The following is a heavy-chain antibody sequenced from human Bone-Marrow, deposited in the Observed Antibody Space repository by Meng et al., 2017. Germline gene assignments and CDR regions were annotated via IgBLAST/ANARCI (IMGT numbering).Heavy chain of an antibody. V-gene: IGHV3-11*01. CDR2: ISSSGSTI. Sequence: VAFAGGLSKPGWILRQSCAASGFNLKKYYMCWIRQAPGKGLDWVSSISSSGSTIYYADSVKGRFTISRDNAKYSLYLQMNSLRAEDTAVYYCARNVGGVGIDYWGQGTLVTVSS. CDR3: ARNVGGVGIDY. D-gene: IGHD1-26*01. J-gene: IGHJ4*02. CDR1: GFNLKKYY.